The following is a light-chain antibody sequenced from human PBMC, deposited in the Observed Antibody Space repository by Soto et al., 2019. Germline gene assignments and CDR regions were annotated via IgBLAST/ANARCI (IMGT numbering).Light chain of an antibody. CDR3: QQSHGIPYT. Sequence: DIQMTQSPSSLSASVGDRVTITCRASQTISTYFNWYQQEPGKAPKLLIYAASSLQSGVPSRFSGSGSGTDFTLTISSLQPEDFAAYYCQQSHGIPYTFGQGTKLEIK. V-gene: IGKV1-39*01. CDR1: QTISTY. J-gene: IGKJ2*01. CDR2: AAS.